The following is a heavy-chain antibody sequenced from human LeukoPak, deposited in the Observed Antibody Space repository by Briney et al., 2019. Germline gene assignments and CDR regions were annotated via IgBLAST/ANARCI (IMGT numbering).Heavy chain of an antibody. J-gene: IGHJ4*02. V-gene: IGHV3-48*03. CDR2: ISSSGSTI. CDR1: GFTFSSYE. CDR3: ASEVGAPFSFDY. Sequence: PGGSLRLSCAASGFTFSSYEMNWVRQAPGKGLEWVSYISSSGSTIYYADSVKGRFTISRDNAKNSLYLQMNSPRAEDTAVYYCASEVGAPFSFDYWGQGTLVTVSS. D-gene: IGHD1-26*01.